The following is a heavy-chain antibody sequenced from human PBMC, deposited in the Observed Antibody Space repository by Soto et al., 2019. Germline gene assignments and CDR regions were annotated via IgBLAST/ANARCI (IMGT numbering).Heavy chain of an antibody. D-gene: IGHD3-22*01. J-gene: IGHJ6*02. V-gene: IGHV4-59*01. CDR3: ARVKTDTMIVVAPMVGMDV. Sequence: SETLSLTCTVSGGYISSYYWSWIRQPPGKGLEWIGYIYYSGSTNYNPSLKSRVTISVDTSKNQFSLKLSSVTAADTAVYYCARVKTDTMIVVAPMVGMDVWGQGTTVTVSS. CDR1: GGYISSYY. CDR2: IYYSGST.